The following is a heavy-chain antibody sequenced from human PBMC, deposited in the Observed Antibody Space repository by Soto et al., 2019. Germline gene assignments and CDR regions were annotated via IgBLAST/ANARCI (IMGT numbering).Heavy chain of an antibody. Sequence: GESLKLSWKGSGYSFTSYWIGWVRQMPGKGLEWMGIIYPGDSDTRYSPSFQGQVTISADKSISTAYLQWSSLQASDTAMYYCARGERGSYSRSSWFDPWGQGTLVTGSS. V-gene: IGHV5-51*01. CDR1: GYSFTSYW. CDR3: ARGERGSYSRSSWFDP. J-gene: IGHJ5*02. D-gene: IGHD1-26*01. CDR2: IYPGDSDT.